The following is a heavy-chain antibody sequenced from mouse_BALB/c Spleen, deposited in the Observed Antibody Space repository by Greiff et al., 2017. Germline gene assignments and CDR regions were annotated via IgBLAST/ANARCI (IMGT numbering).Heavy chain of an antibody. CDR3: ARRSSGDAMDY. J-gene: IGHJ4*01. V-gene: IGHV1-69*02. Sequence: QVQLQQSGAELVKPGASVKLSCKASGYTFTSYWMHWVKQRPGQGLEWIGEIDPSDSYTNYNQKFKGKATLTVDKSSSTAYMQLSSLTSEDSAVYYCARRSSGDAMDYWGQGTSVTVSS. D-gene: IGHD1-3*01. CDR1: GYTFTSYW. CDR2: IDPSDSYT.